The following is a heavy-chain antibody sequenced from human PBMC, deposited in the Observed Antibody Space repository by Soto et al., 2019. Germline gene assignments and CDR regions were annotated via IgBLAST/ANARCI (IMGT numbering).Heavy chain of an antibody. Sequence: EVLLLESGGGLVQPGGSLRLSCAASGFTFSSYAMTWVRQAPGKGLEWVSAISGSGGSTYYADSVKGRFTISRDNSKNTLFLQMISLRAKDTAVYYCATVQLYSSSWYWFDPWGQGTLVTVSS. CDR3: ATVQLYSSSWYWFDP. D-gene: IGHD6-13*01. CDR2: ISGSGGST. J-gene: IGHJ5*02. V-gene: IGHV3-23*01. CDR1: GFTFSSYA.